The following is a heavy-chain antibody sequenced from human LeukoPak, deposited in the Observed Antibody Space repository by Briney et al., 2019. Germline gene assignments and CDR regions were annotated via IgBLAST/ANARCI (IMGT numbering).Heavy chain of an antibody. Sequence: GGSLRLSCAASGFTFSSYEMNWVRQAPGKGLEWVSYITNSGSTIYYADSAKGRFTISRDSAKNSLYLQMNSLRAEDTAVYYCARDYGGTCDYWGQGTLVTVSS. CDR3: ARDYGGTCDY. CDR1: GFTFSSYE. J-gene: IGHJ4*02. V-gene: IGHV3-48*03. D-gene: IGHD4-23*01. CDR2: ITNSGSTI.